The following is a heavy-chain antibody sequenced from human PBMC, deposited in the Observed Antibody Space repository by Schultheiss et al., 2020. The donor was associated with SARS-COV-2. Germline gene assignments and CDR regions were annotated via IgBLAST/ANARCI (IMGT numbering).Heavy chain of an antibody. V-gene: IGHV4-59*08. CDR3: ARLSDYGSGSPPTYYYYGMDV. Sequence: SETLSLTCTVSGAPISSYYWSWIRQPPGKGLEWIGYIYYSGSTNYNPSLKSRVTISVDTSKNQFSLKLSSVTAADTAVYYCARLSDYGSGSPPTYYYYGMDVWVQAITGTVSS. J-gene: IGHJ6*02. CDR2: IYYSGST. CDR1: GAPISSYY. D-gene: IGHD3-10*01.